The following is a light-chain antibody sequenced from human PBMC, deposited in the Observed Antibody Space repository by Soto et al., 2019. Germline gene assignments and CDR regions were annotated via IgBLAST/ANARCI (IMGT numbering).Light chain of an antibody. J-gene: IGLJ1*01. CDR1: SSNIGRGYD. Sequence: QSVLTQPPSVSGAPGQRVTISCTGSSSNIGRGYDVHWYQQLPGTAPKLLIYGDNNRPSGVPDRFSGSKSGSSASLAITGLQAEDEADYYCQSYDTSLNAYVFGSGTKLTVL. CDR3: QSYDTSLNAYV. V-gene: IGLV1-40*01. CDR2: GDN.